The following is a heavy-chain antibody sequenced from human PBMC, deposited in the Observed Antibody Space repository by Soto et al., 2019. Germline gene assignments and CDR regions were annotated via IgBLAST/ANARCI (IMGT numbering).Heavy chain of an antibody. CDR1: GGSISSGDYY. CDR2: IYYSGST. CDR3: ARDTRIPAAVN. D-gene: IGHD2-2*01. V-gene: IGHV4-30-4*01. Sequence: PSETLSLTCTVSGGSISSGDYYWSWIRQPPGKGLEWIGYIYYSGSTYYNPSLKSRVTITVDTSKNQFSLKLSSVTAADTAVYYCARDTRIPAAVNWGQGTLVTVSS. J-gene: IGHJ4*02.